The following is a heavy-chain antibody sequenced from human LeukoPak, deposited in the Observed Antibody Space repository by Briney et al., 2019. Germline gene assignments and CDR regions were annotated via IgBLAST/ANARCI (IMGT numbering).Heavy chain of an antibody. J-gene: IGHJ4*02. CDR2: ISYGGSNK. Sequence: GGSLRLSCAASGFTFSSYAMHWVRQAPGKGLVWVAVISYGGSNKYYADSVKGRFTISRDNSKNTLYLQMNSLRAEDTAVYYCARDRGYSGDDPPHFDCWGTGALVTVSS. D-gene: IGHD5-12*01. CDR3: ARDRGYSGDDPPHFDC. CDR1: GFTFSSYA. V-gene: IGHV3-30-3*01.